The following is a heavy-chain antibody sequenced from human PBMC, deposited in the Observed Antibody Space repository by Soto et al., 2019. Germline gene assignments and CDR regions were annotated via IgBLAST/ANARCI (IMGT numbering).Heavy chain of an antibody. CDR3: ASDLSGRADV. J-gene: IGHJ6*02. Sequence: GGSLRLSCAASRFTFSSYWMHWVRQAPGKGLVWVSRMNEDGGTTDYADSVKGRFTISRDNAKNTLYLQMNSLRVEDTAVYYCASDLSGRADVWGQGTTVTVSS. D-gene: IGHD3-10*01. CDR2: MNEDGGTT. CDR1: RFTFSSYW. V-gene: IGHV3-74*01.